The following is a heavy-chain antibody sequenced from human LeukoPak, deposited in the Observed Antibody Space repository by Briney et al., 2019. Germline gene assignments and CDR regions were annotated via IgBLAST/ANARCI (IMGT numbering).Heavy chain of an antibody. J-gene: IGHJ3*02. CDR2: INSDGSST. CDR1: GFTFSSYW. Sequence: GGSLRLSCAASGFTFSSYWMHWVRQAPGKGLVWVSRINSDGSSTSYADSVKGRFTISRDNAKNTLYLQMNSLRAEDTAVYYCARAEYSSSWYGFAFDIWGQGTMATVSS. CDR3: ARAEYSSSWYGFAFDI. D-gene: IGHD6-13*01. V-gene: IGHV3-74*01.